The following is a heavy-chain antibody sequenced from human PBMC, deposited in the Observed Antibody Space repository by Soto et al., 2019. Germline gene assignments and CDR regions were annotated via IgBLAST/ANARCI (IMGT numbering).Heavy chain of an antibody. CDR2: IYSSGRA. J-gene: IGHJ6*02. V-gene: IGHV4-59*01. CDR3: ASMSFTGFGELFDYFYFPGMDV. D-gene: IGHD3-3*01. CDR1: GDSISTNY. Sequence: SESLSLTCNASGDSISTNYWPWIRQPPGKGLVWIGHIYSSGRANYNPSVQSRVTISLDTSKNHFSLNLSSVTAADTAVYYCASMSFTGFGELFDYFYFPGMDVWGQGATVTVSS.